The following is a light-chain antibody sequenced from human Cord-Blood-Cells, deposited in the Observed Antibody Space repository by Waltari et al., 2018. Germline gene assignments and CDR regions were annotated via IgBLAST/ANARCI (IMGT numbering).Light chain of an antibody. Sequence: QSALTQTRSASASPGKSVTISCTRTSSDVGGYNYVSWYQQHPGKAPKLMIYDVSKRPSGVPDRFSGSKSGNTASLTISGLQAEDEADYYCCSYAGSYTYVFGTGTKVTVL. V-gene: IGLV2-11*01. CDR3: CSYAGSYTYV. CDR2: DVS. J-gene: IGLJ1*01. CDR1: SSDVGGYNY.